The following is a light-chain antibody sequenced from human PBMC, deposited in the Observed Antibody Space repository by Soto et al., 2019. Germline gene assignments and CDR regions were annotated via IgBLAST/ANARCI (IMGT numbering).Light chain of an antibody. J-gene: IGKJ2*01. CDR3: QQYGSSSYT. CDR1: QSVSSNY. Sequence: EVVLMQSPGTLSLSPGERATLSCRASQSVSSNYLAWYQQKPGQAPRLLIYGASSRATGIPDRFSGSGSGTDFTLTISRLEPEDFAVYFCQQYGSSSYTFGQGTKVDIK. CDR2: GAS. V-gene: IGKV3-20*01.